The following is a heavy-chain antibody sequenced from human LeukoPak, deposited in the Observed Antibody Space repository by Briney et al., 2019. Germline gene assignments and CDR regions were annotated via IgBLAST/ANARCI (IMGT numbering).Heavy chain of an antibody. CDR2: IWYDGSNK. J-gene: IGHJ3*02. Sequence: GGSLRLSCAASGFTLSSYGMHWVRRAPGKGLEWVALIWYDGSNKYYADSVKGRCTISRDNSKNTLYLQMNSLRAEDTAVYYCARRADDAFDIWGQGTMVTVSS. V-gene: IGHV3-33*01. CDR1: GFTLSSYG. CDR3: ARRADDAFDI.